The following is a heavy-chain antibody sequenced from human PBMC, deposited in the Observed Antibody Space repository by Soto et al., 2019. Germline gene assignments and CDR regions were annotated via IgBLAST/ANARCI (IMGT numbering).Heavy chain of an antibody. CDR3: ATTRTYYYDSSGYQDAFDI. V-gene: IGHV1-69*01. D-gene: IGHD3-22*01. J-gene: IGHJ3*02. Sequence: QVQLVQSGAEVKKPGSSVKVSCKASGGTFSSYAISWVRQAPGQGLEWMGGIIPIFGTANYAQKFQGRVTITADESTSTAYMELSSLRSEDTAVYYCATTRTYYYDSSGYQDAFDIWGQGTMVTVSS. CDR2: IIPIFGTA. CDR1: GGTFSSYA.